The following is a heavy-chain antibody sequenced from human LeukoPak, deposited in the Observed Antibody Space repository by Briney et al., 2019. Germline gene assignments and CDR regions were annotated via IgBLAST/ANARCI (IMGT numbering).Heavy chain of an antibody. V-gene: IGHV1-3*01. Sequence: ASVKVSCKASGYTFTSYAMHWVRQAPGQRLEWMGWINAGNGNTKYSQKFQGRVTITRDTSASTAYMELSSLRSEDTAVYYCARDGDLWQWLVPSYWGQETLATVSS. CDR2: INAGNGNT. D-gene: IGHD6-19*01. J-gene: IGHJ4*02. CDR3: ARDGDLWQWLVPSY. CDR1: GYTFTSYA.